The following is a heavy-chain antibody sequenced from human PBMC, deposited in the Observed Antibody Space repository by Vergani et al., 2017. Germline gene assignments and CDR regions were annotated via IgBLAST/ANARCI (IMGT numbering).Heavy chain of an antibody. CDR1: RFTFSNYA. CDR2: ISYDGRNK. CDR3: ARDLQGATDAFDI. V-gene: IGHV3-30*04. Sequence: QVQLVESGGGVVQSGRSLRLSCAASRFTFSNYAMHWVRQAPGKGLEWVAVISYDGRNKYYADSVKCRFTISRDNSKNTLYLQMNSLRAEDTAVYYCARDLQGATDAFDIWGQGTMVTVSS. J-gene: IGHJ3*02. D-gene: IGHD1-26*01.